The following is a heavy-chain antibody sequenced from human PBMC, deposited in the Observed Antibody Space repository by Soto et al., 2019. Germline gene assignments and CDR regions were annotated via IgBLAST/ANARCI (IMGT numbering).Heavy chain of an antibody. Sequence: SDTLSLTCAVYGGSFSGYYWSWIRQPPGKGLEWIGEINHSGSTNYNPSHKSRVTISVDTSKNQFSLKLSSVTAADTAVYYCARGRDYYGSGSYYNAYYYYGMDVWGQGTTVT. CDR2: INHSGST. CDR3: ARGRDYYGSGSYYNAYYYYGMDV. D-gene: IGHD3-10*01. CDR1: GGSFSGYY. J-gene: IGHJ6*02. V-gene: IGHV4-34*01.